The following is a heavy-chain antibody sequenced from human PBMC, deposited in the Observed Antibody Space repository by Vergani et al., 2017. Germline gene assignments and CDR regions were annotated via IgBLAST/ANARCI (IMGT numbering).Heavy chain of an antibody. CDR2: IDHTGRP. V-gene: IGHV4-34*01. CDR1: GGSFTSYH. J-gene: IGHJ6*03. D-gene: IGHD4-11*01. Sequence: QVQLQQWGGGLLKPSETLSLTCVVNGGSFTSYHWTWIRQSPGEGREWVGDIDHTGRPDYNPSLKSRLTLSVDKSRNQFSLTLNSVTATDTAIYFCARVNTETNGHLYYYYYMDVWRQGAAVTVS. CDR3: ARVNTETNGHLYYYYYMDV.